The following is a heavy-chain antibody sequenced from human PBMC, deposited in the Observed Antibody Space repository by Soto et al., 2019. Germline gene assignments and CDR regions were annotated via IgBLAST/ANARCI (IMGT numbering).Heavy chain of an antibody. V-gene: IGHV3-74*01. CDR3: ARVGVGHYEFDY. CDR1: GFTFSSYW. J-gene: IGHJ4*02. Sequence: EVQLVESGGALVQPGGSPRLSCAASGFTFSSYWMHWVRQAPGEGLVWVSRIMTDGSSTSYADSVKGRFTTSRDNAKNTMYLQMNGLRVEDTAVYYCARVGVGHYEFDYWGQGTLVTVSS. D-gene: IGHD3-16*01. CDR2: IMTDGSST.